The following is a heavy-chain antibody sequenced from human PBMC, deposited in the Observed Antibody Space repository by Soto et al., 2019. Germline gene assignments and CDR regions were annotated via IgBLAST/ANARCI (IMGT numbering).Heavy chain of an antibody. D-gene: IGHD2-2*01. CDR1: GGSISSGGHY. J-gene: IGHJ4*02. CDR3: AREDETSNYFDY. Sequence: QVQLQESGPGLVKPSQALSLICTVSGGSISSGGHYWSWIRQHPGKGLEWIGYIYYTGTTYYNPSLRSRLTISVDSSRNQFSLRLSSVTAAATAVYYCAREDETSNYFDYWGQGTLVTVSS. CDR2: IYYTGTT. V-gene: IGHV4-31*03.